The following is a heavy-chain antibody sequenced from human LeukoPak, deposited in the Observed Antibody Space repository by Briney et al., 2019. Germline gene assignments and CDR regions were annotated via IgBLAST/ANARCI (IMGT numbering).Heavy chain of an antibody. CDR3: ARLRRNSDKSGYNYYYDY. V-gene: IGHV3-21*01. CDR1: GFTFSSYS. Sequence: PGGSLRLSCAASGFTFSSYSFNWVRQAPGKGLEGVSSVNTVSSYIYYADSVRGRFTISRDNADNSVYLQMNGLRAEDTAAYYCARLRRNSDKSGYNYYYDYWGQGTLDPVSS. D-gene: IGHD3-22*01. CDR2: VNTVSSYI. J-gene: IGHJ4*02.